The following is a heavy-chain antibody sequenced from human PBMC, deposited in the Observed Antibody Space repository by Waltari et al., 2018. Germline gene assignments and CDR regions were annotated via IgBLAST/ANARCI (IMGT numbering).Heavy chain of an antibody. Sequence: QVQLVQSGAEVKKPGASVKVSCKASGYTFTGYYMHWVRQAPGQGLEWMGRINPNRGGTNYAQKFQGRVTMTRDTSISTAYMELSRLRSDDTAVYYCARILGVGAIKARDYWGQGTLVTVSS. V-gene: IGHV1-2*06. J-gene: IGHJ4*02. CDR3: ARILGVGAIKARDY. CDR1: GYTFTGYY. CDR2: INPNRGGT. D-gene: IGHD1-26*01.